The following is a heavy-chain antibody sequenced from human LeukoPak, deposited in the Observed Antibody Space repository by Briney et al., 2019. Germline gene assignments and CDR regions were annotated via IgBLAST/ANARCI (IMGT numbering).Heavy chain of an antibody. D-gene: IGHD2-15*01. CDR2: IYPADSDI. CDR3: ARQEYCSGGSCYTWFDP. J-gene: IGHJ5*02. Sequence: GESLKISCKGSGYTFTTYWIAWVRQLPGKGLEWMGIIYPADSDIRYSPSFQGQVTISADKSISTAYLQWSSLKASDTAMYYCARQEYCSGGSCYTWFDPWGQGTLVTASS. V-gene: IGHV5-51*01. CDR1: GYTFTTYW.